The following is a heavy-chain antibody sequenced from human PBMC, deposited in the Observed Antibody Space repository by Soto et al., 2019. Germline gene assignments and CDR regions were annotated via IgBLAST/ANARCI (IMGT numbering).Heavy chain of an antibody. CDR3: VRDQLYYYDIFGRPLNGFDI. V-gene: IGHV3-30*03. CDR1: GFTFSSYG. J-gene: IGHJ3*02. Sequence: GGSLRLSCAASGFTFSSYGMHWVRQAPGKGLEWVAVISYDGSNKYYADSVKGRFTISRDNAKKTLFLQMNSLGAEDTALYYCVRDQLYYYDIFGRPLNGFDIWGQGTMVTVSS. D-gene: IGHD3-22*01. CDR2: ISYDGSNK.